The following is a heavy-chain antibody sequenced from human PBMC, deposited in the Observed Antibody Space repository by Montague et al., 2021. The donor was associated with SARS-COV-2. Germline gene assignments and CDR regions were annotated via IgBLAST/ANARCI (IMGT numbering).Heavy chain of an antibody. CDR1: VDCGCRES. Sequence: SETLSLTCAVAVDCGCRESWGWIRQPPGKRLEWIGYIKYSGITTYNPSLQSRVTMLVDTSKNQFSLKLSSVSAADTAVYYCARSESHYESLPGQIWTQTFHGVDVWGQGTSVTVSS. V-gene: IGHV4-59*02. CDR3: ARSESHYESLPGQIWTQTFHGVDV. J-gene: IGHJ6*02. CDR2: IKYSGIT. D-gene: IGHD3-9*01.